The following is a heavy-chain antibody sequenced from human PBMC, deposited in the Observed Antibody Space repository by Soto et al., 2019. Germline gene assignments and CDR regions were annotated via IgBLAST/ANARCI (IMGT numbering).Heavy chain of an antibody. CDR1: GFTFSSYG. D-gene: IGHD3-10*01. CDR2: IWYDGSNK. Sequence: GGSLRLSCAASGFTFSSYGMHWVRQAPGKGLEWVAVIWYDGSNKYYADSVKGRFTISRDNSKNTLYLQMNSLRAEDTAVYYCARDRDVHYYGGIYVGLPDYWGQGTLVTVSS. J-gene: IGHJ4*02. V-gene: IGHV3-33*01. CDR3: ARDRDVHYYGGIYVGLPDY.